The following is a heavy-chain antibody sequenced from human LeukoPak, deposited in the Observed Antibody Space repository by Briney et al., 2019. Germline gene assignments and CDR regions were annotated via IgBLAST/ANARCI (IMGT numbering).Heavy chain of an antibody. CDR2: ISSSSSYI. D-gene: IGHD5-12*01. Sequence: GGSLRLSCAASGFTLSSYSMNWVRQAPGKGLEWVSSISSSSSYIYYADSVKGRFTISRDNAKNSLYLQMNSLGAEDTAVYYCARGSGYDYGTVDDAFDIWGQGTMVTVSS. V-gene: IGHV3-21*01. CDR3: ARGSGYDYGTVDDAFDI. J-gene: IGHJ3*02. CDR1: GFTLSSYS.